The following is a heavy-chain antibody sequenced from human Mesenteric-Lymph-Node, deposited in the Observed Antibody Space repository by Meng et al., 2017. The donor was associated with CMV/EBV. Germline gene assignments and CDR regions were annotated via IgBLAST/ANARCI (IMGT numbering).Heavy chain of an antibody. CDR2: INSDGSST. D-gene: IGHD2-2*01. Sequence: GGSLRLSCAASGFIFSGYWMHWVRQAPGKGLVGVSRINSDGSSTSYADSVKGRFTISRDNAKNTLYLQMNSLRAEDTAVYYCARDLPRHVVVVPAATAWFDPWGQGTLVTVSS. CDR3: ARDLPRHVVVVPAATAWFDP. V-gene: IGHV3-74*01. CDR1: GFIFSGYW. J-gene: IGHJ5*02.